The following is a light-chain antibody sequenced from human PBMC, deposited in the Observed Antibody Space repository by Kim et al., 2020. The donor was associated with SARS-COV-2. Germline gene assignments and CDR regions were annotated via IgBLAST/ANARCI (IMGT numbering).Light chain of an antibody. J-gene: IGLJ3*02. CDR1: SSDVGGYNY. V-gene: IGLV2-8*01. CDR3: SSYAGKTKV. Sequence: QSVLTQPPSASGTPGQSVTISCTGTSSDVGGYNYVSWYQQHPGKVPKLIISEVSKRPSGVPDRFSGSKSGNTASLTVSGLQADDEADYYCSSYAGKTKVFGGGTQLTVL. CDR2: EVS.